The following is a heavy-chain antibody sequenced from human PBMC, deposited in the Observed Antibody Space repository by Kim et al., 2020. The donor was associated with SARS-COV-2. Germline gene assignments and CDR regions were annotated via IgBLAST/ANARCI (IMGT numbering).Heavy chain of an antibody. D-gene: IGHD5-12*01. CDR2: ISSSSSYI. CDR3: ARDGRRDGYNKY. Sequence: GGSLRLSCAASGFTFSSYSMNWVRQAPGKGLEWVSSISSSSSYIYYADSVKGRFTISRDNAKNSLYLQMNSLRAEDTAVYYCARDGRRDGYNKYWGQGTLVTVSS. CDR1: GFTFSSYS. V-gene: IGHV3-21*01. J-gene: IGHJ4*02.